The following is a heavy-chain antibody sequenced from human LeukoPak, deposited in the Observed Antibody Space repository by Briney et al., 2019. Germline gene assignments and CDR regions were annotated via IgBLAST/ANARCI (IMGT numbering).Heavy chain of an antibody. J-gene: IGHJ6*03. CDR3: AKGPRYCSGGTCLYYYYYMDV. CDR1: GFTFDDYT. CDR2: ISWDGDDT. V-gene: IGHV3-43*01. Sequence: GGSLRLSCAASGFTFDDYTMHWVGQAPGKGVEWGSLISWDGDDTYYADSVKGRFTISRDNSKKSLYLQMNSLRDEDTALYYCAKGPRYCSGGTCLYYYYYMDVWGKGTTVTVSS. D-gene: IGHD2-15*01.